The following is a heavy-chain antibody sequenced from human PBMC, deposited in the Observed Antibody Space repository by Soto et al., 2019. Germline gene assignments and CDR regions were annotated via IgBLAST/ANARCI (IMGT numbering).Heavy chain of an antibody. J-gene: IGHJ4*01. CDR2: IYFSGDA. CDR3: ASGVIVPTTLVH. Sequence: SETLSLTCTVSGGSVRSDRYYWSWIRQRPGKGLEWIGYIYFSGDAYYNPSLKSRVAISVDTSKNQFSLKLNSVTAADTAVYYCASGVIVPTTLVHWGQGALVTVSS. CDR1: GGSVRSDRYY. D-gene: IGHD5-12*01. V-gene: IGHV4-31*03.